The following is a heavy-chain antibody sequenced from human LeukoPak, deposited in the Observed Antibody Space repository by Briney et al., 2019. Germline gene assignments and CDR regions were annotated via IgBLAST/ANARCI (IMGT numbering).Heavy chain of an antibody. J-gene: IGHJ4*02. CDR2: ISSSGTTI. D-gene: IGHD1-26*01. CDR1: GFSVSNYY. V-gene: IGHV3-11*04. Sequence: GGSLRLSCTGSGFSVSNYYMSWVRQAPGKGLEWISYISSSGTTIHYAESVKGRFTISRDNAKNALYLQINSLRAEDTAVYYCTRDPLWDLADYWGQGTLVTVSS. CDR3: TRDPLWDLADY.